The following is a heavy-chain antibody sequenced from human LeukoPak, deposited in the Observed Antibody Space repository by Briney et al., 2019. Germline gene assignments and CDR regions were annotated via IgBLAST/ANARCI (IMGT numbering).Heavy chain of an antibody. CDR3: ARDAAGEGRLVITCFDP. D-gene: IGHD3-22*01. CDR2: IYYSGST. V-gene: IGHV4-39*07. CDR1: GGSVSSSTYY. Sequence: PSETLSLTCTVSGGSVSSSTYYWGWIRQPPGKELEWIGTIYYSGSTYYNPSLKSRVTISVDTSKNQLSLKLSSVTAADTAVYFCARDAAGEGRLVITCFDPWGQGTLVTVSS. J-gene: IGHJ5*02.